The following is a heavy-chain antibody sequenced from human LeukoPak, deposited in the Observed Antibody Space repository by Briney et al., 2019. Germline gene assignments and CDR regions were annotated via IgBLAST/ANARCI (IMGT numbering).Heavy chain of an antibody. CDR1: GFTFSSYS. J-gene: IGHJ5*02. CDR2: ISGSSSYI. Sequence: PGGSLRLSCAASGFTFSSYSMNWVRQAPGKGLEWVSSISGSSSYIYYADSVKGRFTISRDNAKNSLYLQMNSLRAEDTAVYYGAKNQLSVVGRGNNGSDPWGKGTWVTV. CDR3: AKNQLSVVGRGNNGSDP. V-gene: IGHV3-21*01. D-gene: IGHD2-15*01.